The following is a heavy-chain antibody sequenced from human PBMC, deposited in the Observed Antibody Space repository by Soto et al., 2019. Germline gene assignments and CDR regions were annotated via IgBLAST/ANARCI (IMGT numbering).Heavy chain of an antibody. CDR2: INHSGST. J-gene: IGHJ5*02. CDR1: GGSFSGYY. Sequence: SETLSLTCAVYGGSFSGYYWSWIRQPPGKGLEWIGEINHSGSTNYNPSLKSRVTISVDTSKNQFSLKLSSVTAADTAVYYCARGSRIQLWPLNWFDHWGQGTLVT. V-gene: IGHV4-34*01. D-gene: IGHD5-18*01. CDR3: ARGSRIQLWPLNWFDH.